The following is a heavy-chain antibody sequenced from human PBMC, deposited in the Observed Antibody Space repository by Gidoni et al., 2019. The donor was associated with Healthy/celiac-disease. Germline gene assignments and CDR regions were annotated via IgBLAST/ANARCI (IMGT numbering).Heavy chain of an antibody. Sequence: QVQLVESGGGVVQPGRSLSLSCAASGFTFSSYGMPWVRQAPGKGLEWVAVIWYDGSNKYYADSVKGRFTISRDNSKNTLYLQMNSLRAEDTAVYYCARGPPGVVVAATPGLRHYYYYGMDVWGQGTTVTVSS. V-gene: IGHV3-33*01. D-gene: IGHD2-15*01. J-gene: IGHJ6*02. CDR1: GFTFSSYG. CDR3: ARGPPGVVVAATPGLRHYYYYGMDV. CDR2: IWYDGSNK.